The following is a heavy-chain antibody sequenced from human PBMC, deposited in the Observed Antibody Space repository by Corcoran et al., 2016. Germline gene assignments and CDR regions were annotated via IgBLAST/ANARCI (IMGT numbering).Heavy chain of an antibody. V-gene: IGHV3-74*01. CDR2: INSDGSST. CDR1: GFTFSSYW. Sequence: EVQLVESGGGLVQPGGSLRLSCAASGFTFSSYWMHWVRQAPGKGLVWVSRINSDGSSTSYADSVKGRFTISRDNAKNTLYLQMNSLRAEDTAVDYCARSDCGGDCYEDYWGQGTLVTVSS. CDR3: ARSDCGGDCYEDY. D-gene: IGHD2-21*02. J-gene: IGHJ4*02.